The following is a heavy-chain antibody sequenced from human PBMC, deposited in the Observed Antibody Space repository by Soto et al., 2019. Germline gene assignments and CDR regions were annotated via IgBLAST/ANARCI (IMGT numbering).Heavy chain of an antibody. CDR3: AGDPDSHYNDSHAASYP. J-gene: IGHJ5*02. CDR1: GGTFSTYT. CDR2: IIPIIGII. Sequence: QVQLVQSGAEVKKPGSSVKVSCKASGGTFSTYTTTWVRQAPGQGLEWMGRIIPIIGIINYAQKFQGRVTISAEKFTGTAYMELTGLRSDDTAVYYCAGDPDSHYNDSHAASYPWGQGTLVTVSS. V-gene: IGHV1-69*08. D-gene: IGHD4-4*01.